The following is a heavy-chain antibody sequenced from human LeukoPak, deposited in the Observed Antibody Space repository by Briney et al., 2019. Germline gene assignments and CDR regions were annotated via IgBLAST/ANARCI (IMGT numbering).Heavy chain of an antibody. CDR1: GFTFSSYG. Sequence: QPGRSLRLSCAASGFTFSSYGTDWVRQAPGKGLSGGAGISYDGSNKYYAGSVKGRFTISRDNSKNTLYLQMNSLRAEDTAVYYGAKDGRDGYGAYYFDYWGQGTLVTVSS. D-gene: IGHD5-18*01. CDR3: AKDGRDGYGAYYFDY. V-gene: IGHV3-30*18. CDR2: ISYDGSNK. J-gene: IGHJ4*02.